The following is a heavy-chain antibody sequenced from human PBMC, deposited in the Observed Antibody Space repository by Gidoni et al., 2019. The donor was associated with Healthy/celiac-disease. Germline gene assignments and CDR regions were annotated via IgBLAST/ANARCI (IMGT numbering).Heavy chain of an antibody. CDR2: IWYDGSNK. CDR1: GFTFSSYG. CDR3: ARDLVVRGVYYYYGMDV. V-gene: IGHV3-33*01. Sequence: QVQLVESGGGVVQPGRSLRLSCAASGFTFSSYGMHWVRQAPGKGLEWVAVIWYDGSNKYYADSVKGRFTISRDNSKNTLYLQMNSLRAEDTAVYYCARDLVVRGVYYYYGMDVWGQGTTVTVSS. J-gene: IGHJ6*02. D-gene: IGHD3-10*01.